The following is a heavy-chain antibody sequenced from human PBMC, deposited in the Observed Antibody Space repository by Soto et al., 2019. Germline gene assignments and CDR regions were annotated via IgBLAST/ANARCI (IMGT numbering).Heavy chain of an antibody. CDR3: ARGGTVTTGAAYYGMDL. CDR1: GGSISSGDYY. D-gene: IGHD4-4*01. J-gene: IGHJ6*02. V-gene: IGHV4-30-4*01. Sequence: PSETLSLTCTVSGGSISSGDYYWSWIRQPPGKGLEWIGYIYYSGSTYYNPSLKSRVTISVYTSKNQFSLKLSSVTAADTAVYFCARGGTVTTGAAYYGMDLWGQGTKVTVYS. CDR2: IYYSGST.